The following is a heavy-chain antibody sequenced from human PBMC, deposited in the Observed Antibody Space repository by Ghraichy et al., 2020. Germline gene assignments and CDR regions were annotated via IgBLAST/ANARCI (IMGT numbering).Heavy chain of an antibody. CDR1: GASAVITSGYS. J-gene: IGHJ5*02. D-gene: IGHD4-17*01. CDR2: LRSSGES. V-gene: IGHV4-39*01. Sequence: SETLSLTCTVSGASAVITSGYSWDWIRQSPEKGLEWIAILRSSGESHYHPSLKSRVPVSVAASKNQLFRTLRSVTAADTALYYCARHFGMTTATTDRGLDPWGQGTLVTVSS. CDR3: ARHFGMTTATTDRGLDP.